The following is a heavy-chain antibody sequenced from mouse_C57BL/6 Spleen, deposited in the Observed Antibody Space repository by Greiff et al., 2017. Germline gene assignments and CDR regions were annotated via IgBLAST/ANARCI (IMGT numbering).Heavy chain of an antibody. CDR2: IYPGDGDT. CDR3: AKPYYYGSSHYFDY. V-gene: IGHV1-80*01. CDR1: GYAFSSYW. J-gene: IGHJ2*01. Sequence: QVQLQQSGAELVKPGASVKISCKASGYAFSSYWMNWVKQRPGKGLEWIGQIYPGDGDTNYNGKFKGKATLTADKSSSTAYMQRSSLTSEDSAVFYCAKPYYYGSSHYFDYWGQGTTLTVSS. D-gene: IGHD1-1*01.